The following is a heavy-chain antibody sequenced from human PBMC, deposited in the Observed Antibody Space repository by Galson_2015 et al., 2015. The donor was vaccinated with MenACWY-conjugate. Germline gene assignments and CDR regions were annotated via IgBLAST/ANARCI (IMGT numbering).Heavy chain of an antibody. J-gene: IGHJ6*03. V-gene: IGHV3-23*01. CDR2: IRTITGST. Sequence: SLRLSCAASGFTFSNSAMNWVRQAPGKGLEWVSGIRTITGSTYYADSVKGRFTISRDQSKNTLNLQMNSLRADETAVYFCARGGSASNVYYLVDVWGKGTTVTVSS. D-gene: IGHD3-16*01. CDR1: GFTFSNSA. CDR3: ARGGSASNVYYLVDV.